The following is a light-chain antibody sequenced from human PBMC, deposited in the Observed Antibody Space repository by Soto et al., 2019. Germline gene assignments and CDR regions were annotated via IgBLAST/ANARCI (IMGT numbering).Light chain of an antibody. CDR3: QQYGSSPPRT. J-gene: IGKJ1*01. V-gene: IGKV3-20*01. Sequence: EIVLTQSPGILSLSPGEGATLSCRASQSVGNDFLAWYQQKPGQAPRLLIYGASTRATDVPDRFSGSGSGADFTLTISRLEPEDFAVYYCQQYGSSPPRTFGQGTKVDIK. CDR2: GAS. CDR1: QSVGNDF.